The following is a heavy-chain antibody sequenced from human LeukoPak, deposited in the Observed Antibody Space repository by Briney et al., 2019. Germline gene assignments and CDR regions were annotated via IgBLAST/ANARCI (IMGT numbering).Heavy chain of an antibody. V-gene: IGHV3-48*03. J-gene: IGHJ4*02. CDR3: LRAWSSDY. CDR1: GFTFSNYE. Sequence: GGSLRLSCGASGFTFSNYEMNWVRQTPGKGLEWVSYISSSGGTTSYADSVKGRITISRDNAKNSLYLQMNSLRAEDTAVYYCLRAWSSDYWGQGTLVTVSS. D-gene: IGHD3-10*01. CDR2: ISSSGGTT.